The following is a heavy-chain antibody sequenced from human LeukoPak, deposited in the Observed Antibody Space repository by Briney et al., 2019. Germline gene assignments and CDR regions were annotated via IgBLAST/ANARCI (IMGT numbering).Heavy chain of an antibody. V-gene: IGHV4-59*01. CDR1: GGTISSYY. J-gene: IGHJ5*02. CDR3: ARDMGVSGYGWFDP. Sequence: SETLSLTCTVSGGTISSYYWSWIRQPPGKGLEWIGYIYYSGSTNYNPSPKSRVTISVDTSKNQFSLKLSSVTAADTAVYYCARDMGVSGYGWFDPWGQGTLVTVSS. D-gene: IGHD5-12*01. CDR2: IYYSGST.